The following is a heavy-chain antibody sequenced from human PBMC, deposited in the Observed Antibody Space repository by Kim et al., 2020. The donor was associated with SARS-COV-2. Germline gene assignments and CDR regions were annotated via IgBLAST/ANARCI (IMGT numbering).Heavy chain of an antibody. Sequence: SETLSLTCTVSGGSISSSSYYWGWIRQPPGKGLEWIGSIYYSGSTYYNPSLKSRVTISVDTSKNQFSLKLSSVTAADTAVYYCARRLRGSSWLADYWGQGTLVTVSS. J-gene: IGHJ4*02. V-gene: IGHV4-39*01. D-gene: IGHD6-13*01. CDR3: ARRLRGSSWLADY. CDR2: IYYSGST. CDR1: GGSISSSSYY.